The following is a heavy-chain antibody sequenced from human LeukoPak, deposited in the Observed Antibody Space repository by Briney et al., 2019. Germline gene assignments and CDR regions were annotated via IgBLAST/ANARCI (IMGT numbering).Heavy chain of an antibody. CDR2: INHSGST. CDR3: ARHRYYYDSSGYYYFDY. J-gene: IGHJ4*02. V-gene: IGHV4-34*01. Sequence: SETLSLTCAVYGGSFSGYYWTWIRQPPGKGLEWIGEINHSGSTNYNPSLKSRVTISIDTSKSQFSLKLSSVTAADTAVYYCARHRYYYDSSGYYYFDYWGQGTLVTVSS. D-gene: IGHD3-22*01. CDR1: GGSFSGYY.